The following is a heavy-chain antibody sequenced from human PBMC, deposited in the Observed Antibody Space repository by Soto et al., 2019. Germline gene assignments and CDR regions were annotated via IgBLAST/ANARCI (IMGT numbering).Heavy chain of an antibody. J-gene: IGHJ6*02. Sequence: GGSLRLSCAASGFTFSSYAMSWVRQAPGKGLEWVSAISGSGGSTYYADSVKGRFTISRDNSKNTLYLQMNSLRAEDTAVYYCAKPTVYGSGSYYYYGMDVWGQGTTVTVSS. V-gene: IGHV3-23*01. D-gene: IGHD3-10*01. CDR1: GFTFSSYA. CDR3: AKPTVYGSGSYYYYGMDV. CDR2: ISGSGGST.